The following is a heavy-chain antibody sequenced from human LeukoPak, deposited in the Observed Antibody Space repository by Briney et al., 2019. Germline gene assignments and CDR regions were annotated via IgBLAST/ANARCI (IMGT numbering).Heavy chain of an antibody. J-gene: IGHJ5*02. CDR2: INPSGGST. CDR1: GYTFTSYY. V-gene: IGHV1-46*01. D-gene: IGHD5-18*01. CDR3: ARDFRAAMVSDWFDP. Sequence: GASVKVSCKASGYTFTSYYMHWVRQAPGQGLEWMGIINPSGGSTSYAQKFQGGVTMTRDMSTSTVYMELSSLRSEDTAVYYCARDFRAAMVSDWFDPWGQGTLVTVSS.